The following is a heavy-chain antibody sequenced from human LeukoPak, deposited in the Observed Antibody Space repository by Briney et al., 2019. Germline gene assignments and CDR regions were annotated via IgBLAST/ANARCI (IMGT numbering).Heavy chain of an antibody. V-gene: IGHV3-21*01. CDR3: AREKERTYYDILTGQNPDDAFDI. Sequence: GGSLRLSCAASGFTFSSYSMNWVRQAPGKGLEWVLSISSSSYIYYADSVKGRFTISRDNSKNTLYLQMNSLRAEDTAVYYCAREKERTYYDILTGQNPDDAFDIWGQGTMVTVSS. D-gene: IGHD3-9*01. CDR2: ISSSSYI. CDR1: GFTFSSYS. J-gene: IGHJ3*02.